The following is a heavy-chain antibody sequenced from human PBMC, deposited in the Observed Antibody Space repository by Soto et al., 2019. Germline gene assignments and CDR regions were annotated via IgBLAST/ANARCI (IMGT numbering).Heavy chain of an antibody. Sequence: EVQLVQSGAEVKKPGESLKISCKGSGYSFTSYWIGWVRQMPGKGLEWMGIIYPGDSDTRYSPSFQGQVTISADKSISTAYLQWSSLKASDTAMYYCARRGTITHGSNSHDAFDIWGQGTMVTVSS. J-gene: IGHJ3*02. CDR2: IYPGDSDT. V-gene: IGHV5-51*01. CDR3: ARRGTITHGSNSHDAFDI. D-gene: IGHD3-10*01. CDR1: GYSFTSYW.